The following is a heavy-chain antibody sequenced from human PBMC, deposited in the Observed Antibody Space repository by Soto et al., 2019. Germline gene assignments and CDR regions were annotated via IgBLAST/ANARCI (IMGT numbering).Heavy chain of an antibody. CDR1: GGSFSGYY. V-gene: IGHV4-34*01. D-gene: IGHD6-13*01. CDR2: INHSGST. CDR3: AREGIAAAGTDY. J-gene: IGHJ4*02. Sequence: SETLSLTCAVYGGSFSGYYWSWIRQPPGKGLEWIGEINHSGSTNYNPSLKSRVTISVDTSKNQFSLKLSSVTAADTAVYYCAREGIAAAGTDYWGQGTQVTVSS.